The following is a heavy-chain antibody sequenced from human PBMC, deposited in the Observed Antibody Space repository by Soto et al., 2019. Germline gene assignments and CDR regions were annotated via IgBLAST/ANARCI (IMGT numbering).Heavy chain of an antibody. Sequence: QVQLVESGGGVVQPGRSLRLSCAASGFTFRSYAMHWVRQAPGKGLEWEAGISYDGSNKYYADSVKGRFTISRDNSKFTLFPQMNSLRAEDTAVYYCAKDLVSGYSSGWYLDYWGQGTLVTVSS. D-gene: IGHD6-19*01. CDR1: GFTFRSYA. CDR3: AKDLVSGYSSGWYLDY. CDR2: ISYDGSNK. V-gene: IGHV3-30*18. J-gene: IGHJ4*02.